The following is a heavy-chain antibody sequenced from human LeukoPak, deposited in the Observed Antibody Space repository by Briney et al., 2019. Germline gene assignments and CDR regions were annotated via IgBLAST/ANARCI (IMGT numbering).Heavy chain of an antibody. CDR2: INHSGST. CDR1: GGSFSGYY. CDR3: ARGSPAANDWVDP. Sequence: PSETLSLTCAVYGGSFSGYYWSWIRQPPGKGLEWIGEINHSGSTNYNPSLKSRVTISVDTSKNQFSLKLSSVTAADTAVYYCARGSPAANDWVDPWGQGTLVTVSS. V-gene: IGHV4-34*01. J-gene: IGHJ5*02. D-gene: IGHD2-2*01.